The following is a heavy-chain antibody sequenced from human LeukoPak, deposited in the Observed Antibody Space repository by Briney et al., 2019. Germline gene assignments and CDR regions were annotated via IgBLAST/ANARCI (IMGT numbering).Heavy chain of an antibody. Sequence: SVKVSCKASGGTFSSYAISWVRQAPGQGLEWMGGIIPIFGTANYAQKFQGRVTTTADESTSTAYMELSSLRSEDTAVYYCARPSTVVTGSFDYWGQGTLVTVSS. CDR2: IIPIFGTA. CDR3: ARPSTVVTGSFDY. CDR1: GGTFSSYA. J-gene: IGHJ4*02. V-gene: IGHV1-69*13. D-gene: IGHD4-23*01.